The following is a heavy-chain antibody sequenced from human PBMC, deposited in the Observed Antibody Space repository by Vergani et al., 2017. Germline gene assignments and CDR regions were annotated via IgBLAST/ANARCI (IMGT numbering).Heavy chain of an antibody. CDR2: IRYDGSNK. V-gene: IGHV3-30*02. D-gene: IGHD2-15*01. CDR1: GFTFSDYA. J-gene: IGHJ4*02. CDR3: ARGGKGIIMVVPSTHL. Sequence: QVRLVESGRGVVQPGGSLRLSCAASGFTFSDYAMHWVRQAPGKGLEWVAFIRYDGSNKYYADSVKGRFTISRDNSKKMMSLQMNSLRVEDTAVYYCARGGKGIIMVVPSTHLWGQGTQVSVS.